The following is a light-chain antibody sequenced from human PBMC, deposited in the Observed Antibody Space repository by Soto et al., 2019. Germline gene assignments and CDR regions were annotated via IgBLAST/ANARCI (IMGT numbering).Light chain of an antibody. CDR1: QSVSSN. CDR2: GAS. V-gene: IGKV3-15*01. Sequence: EIVMTQSPATLSVSPGERATLSCRASQSVSSNLAWYQQKPGQAPRLLIYGASTRATGITVRFSGSGSGTEFTLTISSLQSEDLVVYYCQQYNDWPPKQYTFGPGTKLEIK. J-gene: IGKJ2*01. CDR3: QQYNDWPPKQYT.